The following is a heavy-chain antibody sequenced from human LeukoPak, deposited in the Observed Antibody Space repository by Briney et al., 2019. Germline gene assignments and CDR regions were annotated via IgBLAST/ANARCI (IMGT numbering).Heavy chain of an antibody. J-gene: IGHJ5*02. Sequence: GGSLRLSCAASGFTFSNYWLHWVRQAPGKGLVWVSRISPDGSSTTYADSVKGRFTISRDNAKNTLYLQMNSLRAEDTAVYFCARASSTTETNWFDPWGLGTLVTVSS. V-gene: IGHV3-74*01. CDR2: ISPDGSST. D-gene: IGHD2-2*01. CDR3: ARASSTTETNWFDP. CDR1: GFTFSNYW.